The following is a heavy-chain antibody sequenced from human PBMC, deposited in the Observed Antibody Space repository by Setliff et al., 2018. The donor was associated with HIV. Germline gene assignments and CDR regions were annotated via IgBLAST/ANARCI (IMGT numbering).Heavy chain of an antibody. CDR3: ASYYYDSSGYYLPFDY. Sequence: GGSLRLSCVGSGFTFRDFAMHWVRQAPGKGLEWVSSISYDGSRIHYADSVKGRFTISRDNAKNSLYLQMNSLRAEDTAVYYCASYYYDSSGYYLPFDYWGQGTLVTVS. V-gene: IGHV3-30*07. CDR1: GFTFRDFA. CDR2: ISYDGSRI. D-gene: IGHD3-22*01. J-gene: IGHJ4*02.